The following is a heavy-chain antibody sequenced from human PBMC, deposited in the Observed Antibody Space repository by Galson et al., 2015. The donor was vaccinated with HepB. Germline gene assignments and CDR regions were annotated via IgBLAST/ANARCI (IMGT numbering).Heavy chain of an antibody. V-gene: IGHV3-15*01. J-gene: IGHJ5*02. D-gene: IGHD2-8*02. CDR1: GFPFNNAW. Sequence: SLRLSCAASGFPFNNAWTTWVRQAPGRGLEWVGRIKSKTDGETTDYAAPGKGRFTISRDDSQNSLYLQMNSLKTEDTAVYYCTTDVYYSTYWSWLDPWGQGTLVTVSS. CDR2: IKSKTDGETT. CDR3: TTDVYYSTYWSWLDP.